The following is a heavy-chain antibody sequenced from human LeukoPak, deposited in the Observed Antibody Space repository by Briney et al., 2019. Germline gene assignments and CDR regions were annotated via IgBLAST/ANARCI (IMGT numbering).Heavy chain of an antibody. CDR1: GSTFDEYA. D-gene: IGHD2-2*01. V-gene: IGHV3-9*01. Sequence: GRSLRLSCAGSGSTFDEYAMHWVRQAPGKGLEWVSGISWNSGSIAYADSVKGRFTISRDNAKNLLFLQMSSLRAADTALYYCVKGHCSSSSCFPNYYYYMDVWGTGTTVTVSS. CDR2: ISWNSGSI. J-gene: IGHJ6*03. CDR3: VKGHCSSSSCFPNYYYYMDV.